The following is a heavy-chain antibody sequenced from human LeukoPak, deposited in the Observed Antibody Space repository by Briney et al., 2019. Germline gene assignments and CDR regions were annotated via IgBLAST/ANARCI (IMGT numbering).Heavy chain of an antibody. Sequence: PSETLSLTCTVSGGSISSSSYSWGWIRQPPGKGLEWIGSIYYSGSTYYNPSLKSRVTISVDTSKNQFSLKLSSVTAADTAVYYCARGEVTVTNTSELFDYWGQGTLVTVSS. D-gene: IGHD4-17*01. V-gene: IGHV4-39*07. J-gene: IGHJ4*02. CDR1: GGSISSSSYS. CDR3: ARGEVTVTNTSELFDY. CDR2: IYYSGST.